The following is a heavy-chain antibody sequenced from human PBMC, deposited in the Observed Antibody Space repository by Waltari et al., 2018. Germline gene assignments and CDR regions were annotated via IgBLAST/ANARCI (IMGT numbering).Heavy chain of an antibody. CDR3: ARRKLGEAFDI. CDR2: TIPIFGSP. D-gene: IGHD3-16*01. CDR1: GGNFGRYA. J-gene: IGHJ3*02. Sequence: QVQLVQSGAEVKKPGSSVRVSCRASGGNFGRYAITWVRRAPGKGLEGMGGTIPIFGSPMYAPKFQGRVSITADELTYTVYMELNSLRSDDTAIYYCARRKLGEAFDIWGQGTMVIVSS. V-gene: IGHV1-69*12.